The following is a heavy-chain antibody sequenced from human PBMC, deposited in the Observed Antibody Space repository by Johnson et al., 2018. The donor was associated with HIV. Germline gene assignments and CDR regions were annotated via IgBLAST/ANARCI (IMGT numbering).Heavy chain of an antibody. J-gene: IGHJ3*02. D-gene: IGHD6-13*01. CDR3: ARVLSGERTAYSSSWWGAFDI. V-gene: IGHV3-33*08. CDR2: IWYDGSNR. Sequence: QVQLVESGGGVVQPGRSLRLSCAASGVTFSTYAMHWVRQAPGKGLEWVAVIWYDGSNRYYADSVKGRFTISRDHSKNTLYLQMNRLRAEDTALYYCARVLSGERTAYSSSWWGAFDIWGQGTMVTVSS. CDR1: GVTFSTYA.